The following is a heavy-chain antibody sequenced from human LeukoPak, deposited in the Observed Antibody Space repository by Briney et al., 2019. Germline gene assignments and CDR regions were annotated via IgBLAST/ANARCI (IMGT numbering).Heavy chain of an antibody. V-gene: IGHV3-21*01. CDR1: GFTFSSYS. CDR2: ISSSSSYI. CDR3: ARDLEGVGFDY. D-gene: IGHD3-16*01. J-gene: IGHJ4*02. Sequence: PGGCLRLSCAASGFTFSSYSMNWGRQAPGKGLEWVSSISSSSSYIYYADSVKGRFTISRDNAKNSLYLQMNSLRAEDTAVYYCARDLEGVGFDYWGQGTLVTVSS.